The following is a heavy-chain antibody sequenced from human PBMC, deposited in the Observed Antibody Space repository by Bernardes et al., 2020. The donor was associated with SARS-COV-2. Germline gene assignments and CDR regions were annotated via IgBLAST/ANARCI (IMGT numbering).Heavy chain of an antibody. V-gene: IGHV2-70*04. D-gene: IGHD3-10*01. CDR3: ARIHHGYYGSGSYYNGDAFDI. CDR2: IDWDDDK. Sequence: SVPTLVKPTQTLTLTCTFSGFSLSTSGMRASWIRQPPGKALEWLARIDWDDDKFYSTSLKTRLTISKDTSKNQVVLTMTNMDPVDTATYYCARIHHGYYGSGSYYNGDAFDIWGQGTMVTVSS. CDR1: GFSLSTSGMR. J-gene: IGHJ3*02.